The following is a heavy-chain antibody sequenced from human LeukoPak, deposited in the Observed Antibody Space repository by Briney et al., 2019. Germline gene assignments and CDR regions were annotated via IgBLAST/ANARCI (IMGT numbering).Heavy chain of an antibody. CDR1: GFTFSSYW. V-gene: IGHV3-7*01. J-gene: IGHJ4*02. CDR2: IKQDGSEK. D-gene: IGHD6-19*01. CDR3: ARTWAGAFFDS. Sequence: GGSLRLSCAASGFTFSSYWMSWVRQAPGKGLEWGANIKQDGSEKYYVDSVKGRFTISRDNAKNSLYLQMNGLRAEDTAVYYCARTWAGAFFDSWGQGTLVTVSS.